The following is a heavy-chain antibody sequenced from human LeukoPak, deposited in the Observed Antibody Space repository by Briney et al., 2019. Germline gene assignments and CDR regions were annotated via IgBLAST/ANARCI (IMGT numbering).Heavy chain of an antibody. Sequence: PGGSLRLSCAASGFTFSSYWMSWVRQAPGKGLEWVANIKQDGSEKYYVDSVKGRFTISRDNAKNSLYLQMNSLRAEDTAVYYCARDDRSDYYVLSIWGQGTMVTVSS. CDR3: ARDDRSDYYVLSI. J-gene: IGHJ3*02. CDR2: IKQDGSEK. D-gene: IGHD3-3*01. V-gene: IGHV3-7*01. CDR1: GFTFSSYW.